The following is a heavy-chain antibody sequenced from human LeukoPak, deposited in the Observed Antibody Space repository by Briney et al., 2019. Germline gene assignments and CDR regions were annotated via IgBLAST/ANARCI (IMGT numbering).Heavy chain of an antibody. V-gene: IGHV4-4*02. CDR1: GGSISSSNW. CDR2: IYHSGST. CDR3: SKRIAGANAKRDY. Sequence: SETLSLTCAVSGGSISSSNWWSWVRQPPGKGLEWIGEIYHSGSTNYNPSLKSRVTISVDKSKNQFSLKLSSVTAADTAVYYCSKRIAGANAKRDYLGQGTLVTVSS. J-gene: IGHJ4*02. D-gene: IGHD4/OR15-4a*01.